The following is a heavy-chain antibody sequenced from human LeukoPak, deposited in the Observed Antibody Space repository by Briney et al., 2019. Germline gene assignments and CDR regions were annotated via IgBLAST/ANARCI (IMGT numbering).Heavy chain of an antibody. V-gene: IGHV3-74*01. D-gene: IGHD3-9*01. CDR2: INSDGSST. J-gene: IGHJ3*02. CDR3: ATVPYYDILTGSDDAFDI. Sequence: GGSLRLSCAASGFTFSSYSMNWVRQAPGKGLVWVSRINSDGSSTSYADSVKGRFTISRDNAKNTLYLQMNSLRAEDTAVYYCATVPYYDILTGSDDAFDIWGQGTMVTVSS. CDR1: GFTFSSYS.